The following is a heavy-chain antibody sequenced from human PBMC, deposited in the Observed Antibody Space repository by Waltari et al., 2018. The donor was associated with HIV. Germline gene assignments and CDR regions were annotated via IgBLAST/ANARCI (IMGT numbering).Heavy chain of an antibody. J-gene: IGHJ3*01. Sequence: ESGGGRAKPGGTWKLSCSGSGFTFKTSSLSWIRQTPGRGLEWISSISDDSSFIYYADSVKGRFTVSRDNVRNSVFLQINDVRAEDTATYFCGAFLCAEDCRDGFDVWGQGTMVTVS. CDR3: GAFLCAEDCRDGFDV. CDR1: GFTFKTSS. D-gene: IGHD2-21*02. CDR2: ISDDSSFI. V-gene: IGHV3-21*06.